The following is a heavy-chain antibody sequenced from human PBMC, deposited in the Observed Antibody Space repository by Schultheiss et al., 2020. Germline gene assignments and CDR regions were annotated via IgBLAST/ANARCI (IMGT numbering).Heavy chain of an antibody. D-gene: IGHD2-2*01. V-gene: IGHV4-4*07. CDR3: ARDMPAAIQTSWFDP. CDR1: GGSISSYY. CDR2: IYTSGST. Sequence: SETLSLTCTVSGGSISSYYWSWIRQPAGKGPEWIGRIYTSGSTNYNPSLKSRVTMSVDTSKNQFSLKLSSVTAADTAVYYCARDMPAAIQTSWFDPWCQGALVTVAS. J-gene: IGHJ5*02.